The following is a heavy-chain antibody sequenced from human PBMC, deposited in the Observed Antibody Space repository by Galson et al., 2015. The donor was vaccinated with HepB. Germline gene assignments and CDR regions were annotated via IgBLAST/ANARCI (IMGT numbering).Heavy chain of an antibody. J-gene: IGHJ3*02. Sequence: SLRLSCAASGFTFSSYWMSWVRQAPGKGLEWVANIKREGSEKYYVDSVKGRFTISRDNAKNSLYLQMNSLRAEDTAVYYCARGGDIEAAGRAFDMWGQGTMVTVSS. CDR2: IKREGSEK. D-gene: IGHD6-13*01. CDR1: GFTFSSYW. CDR3: ARGGDIEAAGRAFDM. V-gene: IGHV3-7*01.